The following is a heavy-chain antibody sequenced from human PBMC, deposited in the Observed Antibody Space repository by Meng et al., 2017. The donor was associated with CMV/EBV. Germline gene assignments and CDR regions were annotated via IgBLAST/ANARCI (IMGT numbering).Heavy chain of an antibody. D-gene: IGHD6-13*01. CDR2: ISAYNGNT. J-gene: IGHJ6*02. V-gene: IGHV1-18*01. Sequence: ASVKVSCKASGYTFTSYGISWVRQASGQGLEWMGWISAYNGNTNYAQKLQGRVTMTTDTSTSTAYMELRSLRSDDTAVYYCARLPHSSSGYYYYGMDVWGQGTTVTVSS. CDR1: GYTFTSYG. CDR3: ARLPHSSSGYYYYGMDV.